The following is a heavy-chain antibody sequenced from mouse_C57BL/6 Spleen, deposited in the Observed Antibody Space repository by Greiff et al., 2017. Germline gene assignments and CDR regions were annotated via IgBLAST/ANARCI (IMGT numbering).Heavy chain of an antibody. CDR2: ISSGGDYI. CDR3: TRSMTTVVDYYAMDY. J-gene: IGHJ4*01. V-gene: IGHV5-9-1*02. D-gene: IGHD1-1*01. CDR1: GFTFSSYA. Sequence: EVQVVESGEGLVKPGGSLKLSCAASGFTFSSYAMSWVRQTPEKRLEWVAYISSGGDYIYYADTVKGRFTISRDNARNTLYLQMSSLKSEDTAMYYCTRSMTTVVDYYAMDYWGQGTSVTVSS.